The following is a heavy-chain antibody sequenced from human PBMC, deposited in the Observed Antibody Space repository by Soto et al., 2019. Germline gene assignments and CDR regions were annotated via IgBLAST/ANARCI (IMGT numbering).Heavy chain of an antibody. CDR3: AGLTTRKAGAFDD. J-gene: IGHJ4*02. CDR1: GASIGSGSYY. CDR2: IYDSGRT. D-gene: IGHD6-13*01. Sequence: PSETLSLTCTVSGASIGSGSYYWSWIRQYPGEGLVWIGHIYDSGRTYYNPSLESRVSISIDTSKNEFSLTLTSVTAADTAVYCGAGLTTRKAGAFDDWGQGTLVTVSS. V-gene: IGHV4-31*03.